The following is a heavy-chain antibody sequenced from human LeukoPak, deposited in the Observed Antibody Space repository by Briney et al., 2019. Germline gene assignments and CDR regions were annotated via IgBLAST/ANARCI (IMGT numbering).Heavy chain of an antibody. CDR1: GYTFSSHY. CDR2: IIPSAGST. V-gene: IGHV1-46*01. J-gene: IGHJ5*02. D-gene: IGHD2-21*01. CDR3: ARSQHMENWFDP. Sequence: ASVKVSCKASGYTFSSHYYHWVRQAPGQGLEWMGIIIPSAGSTTYAQNFQGRVNMIRDVSTSTVYMELSGLTSDDTAVYYCARSQHMENWFDPWGQGTLVTVSS.